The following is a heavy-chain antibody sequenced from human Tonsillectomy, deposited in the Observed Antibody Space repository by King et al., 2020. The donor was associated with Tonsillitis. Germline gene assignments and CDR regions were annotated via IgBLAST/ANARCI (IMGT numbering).Heavy chain of an antibody. Sequence: VQLVESGGGVVQPGRSLRLSCAASGFTFSNYAMVWVRQAPGKGLQWVAVISYDGSNKYYADSVKGRFTISRDNSKSTLYLQMNSLRAEDTAVYYCARDPNGGKTRNYYFDYWGQGTLVTVSS. V-gene: IGHV3-30*04. D-gene: IGHD2-8*01. CDR2: ISYDGSNK. CDR1: GFTFSNYA. J-gene: IGHJ4*02. CDR3: ARDPNGGKTRNYYFDY.